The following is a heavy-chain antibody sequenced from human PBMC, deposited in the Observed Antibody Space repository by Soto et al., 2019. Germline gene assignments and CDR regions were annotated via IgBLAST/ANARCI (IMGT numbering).Heavy chain of an antibody. J-gene: IGHJ5*02. D-gene: IGHD3-22*01. V-gene: IGHV3-53*01. CDR3: ARDNLENYYASSGYYLLA. CDR1: GFTVSSNY. Sequence: GGSLRLSCAASGFTVSSNYMSWVRQAPGKGLEWVSVIYSGGSTYYADSVKGRFTISRDNSKNTLYLQMSSLRAEDTAVYYCARDNLENYYASSGYYLLAWGQGPLITV. CDR2: IYSGGST.